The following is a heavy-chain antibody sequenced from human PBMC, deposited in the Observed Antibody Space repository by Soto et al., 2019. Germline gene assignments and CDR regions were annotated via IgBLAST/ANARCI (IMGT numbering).Heavy chain of an antibody. CDR2: ISYDENNR. CDR1: GFTFSSYG. Sequence: GGSLRLSCAASGFTFSSYGMHWVRQAPGKGLEWVAVISYDENNRYYTESVKGRFTISRDNSKNTLYLQVNSLRAEDTAVYYCARAMDAAMASKDNWFDPWGQGTLVTVSS. D-gene: IGHD5-18*01. V-gene: IGHV3-30*03. J-gene: IGHJ5*02. CDR3: ARAMDAAMASKDNWFDP.